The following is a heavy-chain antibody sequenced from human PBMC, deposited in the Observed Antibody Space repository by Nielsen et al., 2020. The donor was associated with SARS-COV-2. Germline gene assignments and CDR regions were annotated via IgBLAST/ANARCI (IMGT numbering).Heavy chain of an antibody. V-gene: IGHV3-48*02. J-gene: IGHJ4*02. Sequence: WIRQPPGKGLEWVSYISSSSSTIYYAGSVKGRFTISRDNAKNSLYLQMNSLRDEDTAVYYCASPPLGLYSYGSIGLRGWYYFDYWGQGTLVTVSS. CDR3: ASPPLGLYSYGSIGLRGWYYFDY. CDR2: ISSSSSTI. D-gene: IGHD5-18*01.